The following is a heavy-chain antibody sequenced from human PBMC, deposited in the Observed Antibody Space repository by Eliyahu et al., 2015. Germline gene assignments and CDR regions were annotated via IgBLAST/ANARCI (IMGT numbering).Heavy chain of an antibody. Sequence: QITLKESGPTLVKPTQTLTLTCTXSXFSLXXSTVGVGWLRQPPGKALEWLAVIYWDDDKRYRPSXKSRLTITKDTSKNQVVLTMTNMDPVDTATYYCARRMRFYNFWSGFSEFDSWGQGALVTVSA. V-gene: IGHV2-5*02. D-gene: IGHD3-3*01. CDR2: IYWDDDK. J-gene: IGHJ4*02. CDR3: ARRMRFYNFWSGFSEFDS. CDR1: XFSLXXSTVG.